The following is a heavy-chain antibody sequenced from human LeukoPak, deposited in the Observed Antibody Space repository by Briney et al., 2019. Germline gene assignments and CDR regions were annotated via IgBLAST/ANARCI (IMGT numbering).Heavy chain of an antibody. D-gene: IGHD3-22*01. Sequence: GSLRLSCAASGFTFSSYSMNWVRQAPGKGLEWVSSISSSSSYIYYADSVKGRFTISRDNAKNSLYLQMNSLRAEDTAVYYCARGDLYYYDSSGYYDLLYWGQGTLVTVSS. CDR1: GFTFSSYS. V-gene: IGHV3-21*01. J-gene: IGHJ4*02. CDR2: ISSSSSYI. CDR3: ARGDLYYYDSSGYYDLLY.